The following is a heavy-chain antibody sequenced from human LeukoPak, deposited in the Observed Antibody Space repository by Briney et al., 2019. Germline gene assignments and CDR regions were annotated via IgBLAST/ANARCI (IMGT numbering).Heavy chain of an antibody. D-gene: IGHD3-22*01. CDR2: IRYDGSNK. V-gene: IGHV3-30*02. Sequence: GGSLRLSCAASEFTFSSYGMHWVRQAPGKGLEWVAFIRYDGSNKYYADSVKGRFTISRDNSKNTLYLQMNSLRAEDTAVYYCAKALPDNGRYYDSSYYWGQGTLVTVSS. J-gene: IGHJ4*02. CDR1: EFTFSSYG. CDR3: AKALPDNGRYYDSSYY.